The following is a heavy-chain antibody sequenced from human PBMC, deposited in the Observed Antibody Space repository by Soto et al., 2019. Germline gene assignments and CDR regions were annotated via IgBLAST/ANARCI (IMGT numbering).Heavy chain of an antibody. CDR2: INPNSGGT. V-gene: IGHV1-2*02. J-gene: IGHJ3*02. Sequence: GASVKVSCKASGYTFTGYYMHWVRQAPGQGLEWMGWINPNSGGTNYSQKFQGRVTITRDTSASTAYMELSSLRSEDTAVYYCARSNSRLDAFDIWGQGTMVTVSS. CDR1: GYTFTGYY. CDR3: ARSNSRLDAFDI. D-gene: IGHD4-4*01.